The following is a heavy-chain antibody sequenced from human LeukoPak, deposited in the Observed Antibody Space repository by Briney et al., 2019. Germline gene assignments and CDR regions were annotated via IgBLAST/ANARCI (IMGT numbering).Heavy chain of an antibody. CDR2: INPSGGTT. CDR3: ARAYCSGGSCLWDFDY. CDR1: GYTFTSYY. J-gene: IGHJ4*02. D-gene: IGHD2-15*01. V-gene: IGHV1-46*01. Sequence: ASVKVSCKASGYTFTSYYMHWVRQAPGQGLEWMGLINPSGGTTSYAQKFQGRVTMNRDTSTSTVYMELSSLRSEDTAVYYCARAYCSGGSCLWDFDYWGQGALVTVSS.